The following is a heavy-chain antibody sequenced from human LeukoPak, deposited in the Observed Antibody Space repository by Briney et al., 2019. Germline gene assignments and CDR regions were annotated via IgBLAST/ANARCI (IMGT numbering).Heavy chain of an antibody. CDR1: GYTFTSYD. J-gene: IGHJ3*02. CDR2: MNPNSGNT. V-gene: IGHV1-8*03. CDR3: AREITWQVTPI. Sequence: ASVKVSCKASGYTFTSYDINWVRQATGQGLEWMGWMNPNSGNTGYAQKFQGRVTITRNTSISTAYMELSSLRAEDTAVYYCAREITWQVTPIWGQGTMVTVSS. D-gene: IGHD3-16*01.